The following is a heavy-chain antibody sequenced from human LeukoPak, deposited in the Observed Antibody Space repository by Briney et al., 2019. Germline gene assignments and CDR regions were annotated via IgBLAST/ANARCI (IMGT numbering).Heavy chain of an antibody. Sequence: GGSLRLSCTASGFTFGDYVMSWVRQAPGKGLEWVGFIRSKTYGGTAEYAASVKGRFTISRDDSKSIAYLQMNSLKTEDTAVYYCTRVRSSLVSIGGYSGRYYFDYWGQGTLVTVSS. J-gene: IGHJ4*02. CDR1: GFTFGDYV. CDR2: IRSKTYGGTA. CDR3: TRVRSSLVSIGGYSGRYYFDY. D-gene: IGHD5-12*01. V-gene: IGHV3-49*04.